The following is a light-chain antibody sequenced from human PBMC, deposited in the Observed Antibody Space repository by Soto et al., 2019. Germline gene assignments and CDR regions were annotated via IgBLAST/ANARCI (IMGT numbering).Light chain of an antibody. V-gene: IGLV1-47*02. CDR2: SGN. CDR1: SSNIGSNF. Sequence: QAVVTQPPSASATPGQRVTISCSGSSSNIGSNFVYWYQQFPGTAPKLLIYSGNQRPSGVPDRFSGSKSGTSASLAISGLRSEDEADYYCSSYTTGSLVVFGGGTKLTVL. J-gene: IGLJ2*01. CDR3: SSYTTGSLVV.